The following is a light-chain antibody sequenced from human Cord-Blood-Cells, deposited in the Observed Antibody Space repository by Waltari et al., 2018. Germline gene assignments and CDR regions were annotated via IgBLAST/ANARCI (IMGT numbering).Light chain of an antibody. V-gene: IGKV3-11*01. J-gene: IGKJ1*01. CDR1: QSVSSY. CDR3: QQRSNWRT. CDR2: DAS. Sequence: EIVLTQSPATLSLSPGERATLSCTASQSVSSYLAWYQQKPGQAPRLLIYDASNRATGIPARFSGSGSGTDFTLTISSLEPEDFAVYYCQQRSNWRTFGQGTKVEIK.